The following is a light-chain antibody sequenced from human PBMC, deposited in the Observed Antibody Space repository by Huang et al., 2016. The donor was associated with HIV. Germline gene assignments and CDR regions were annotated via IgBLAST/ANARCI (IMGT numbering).Light chain of an antibody. CDR1: QSLSNH. CDR2: DAS. J-gene: IGKJ4*01. V-gene: IGKV3-11*01. CDR3: QQHHSWLT. Sequence: IVLTQSPATLSWYLGERVTLSCRASQSLSNHLAWYQQRPGQAPRLLSYDASNRVAGGPARVSGSGSGTDFTLTISSLEPEDFALYYCQQHHSWLTFGGGTKLEVK.